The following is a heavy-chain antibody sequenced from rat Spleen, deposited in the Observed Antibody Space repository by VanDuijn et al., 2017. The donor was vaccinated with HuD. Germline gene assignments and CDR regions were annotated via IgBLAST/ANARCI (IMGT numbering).Heavy chain of an antibody. CDR2: ISYDGGGT. D-gene: IGHD1-11*01. CDR3: AKDITTEGMGVMDA. J-gene: IGHJ4*01. Sequence: EVQLVESDGGLVQPGRSLKLSCAASGFTFSDYYMAWVRQAPTKGLEWVASISYDGGGTYYRDSVKGRFTISRDNTKSSLYLQMDSLRSEDTATYYCAKDITTEGMGVMDAWGQGASVTVSS. CDR1: GFTFSDYY. V-gene: IGHV5-20*01.